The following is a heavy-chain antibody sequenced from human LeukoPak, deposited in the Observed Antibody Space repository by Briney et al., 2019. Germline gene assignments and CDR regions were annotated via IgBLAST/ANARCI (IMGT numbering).Heavy chain of an antibody. CDR3: ARGAEYSNSPYYYMDV. CDR1: GGTFSSYA. J-gene: IGHJ6*03. CDR2: IIPIFGTA. Sequence: SVKVSCKASGGTFSSYAISWVRQAPGQGLEWMGGIIPIFGTANYAQKFQGRVTITTDESTSTAYMELSSLRSEDTAVYYCARGAEYSNSPYYYMDVWGKGTTVTVSS. D-gene: IGHD6-13*01. V-gene: IGHV1-69*05.